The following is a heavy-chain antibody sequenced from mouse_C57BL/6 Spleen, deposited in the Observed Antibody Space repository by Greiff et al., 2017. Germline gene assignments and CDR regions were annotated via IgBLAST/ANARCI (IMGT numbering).Heavy chain of an antibody. D-gene: IGHD2-4*01. J-gene: IGHJ4*01. CDR2: IDPSDSYT. V-gene: IGHV1-69*01. Sequence: QVQLKQPGAELVMPGASVKLSCKASGYTFTSYWMHWVKQRPGQGLEWIGEIDPSDSYTNYNQKFKGKSTLTVDKSSSTAYMQLSSLTSEDSAVYYWARWDDYGHYYAMDYWGQGTSVTVSS. CDR1: GYTFTSYW. CDR3: ARWDDYGHYYAMDY.